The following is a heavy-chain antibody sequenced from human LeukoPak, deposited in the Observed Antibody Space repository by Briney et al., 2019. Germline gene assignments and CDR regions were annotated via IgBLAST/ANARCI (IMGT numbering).Heavy chain of an antibody. V-gene: IGHV4-39*07. CDR1: GGSISSMRYY. D-gene: IGHD1-26*01. Sequence: PSETLSLTCTVSGGSISSMRYYWGWIRQPPGKGLEWIGSIYYSGSTYYNPSVKSRVTISPDTSKNQFSLKLSSVTAADTAAYYCARVVGATGGGNYFDYWGQGTLVTVSS. CDR3: ARVVGATGGGNYFDY. J-gene: IGHJ4*02. CDR2: IYYSGST.